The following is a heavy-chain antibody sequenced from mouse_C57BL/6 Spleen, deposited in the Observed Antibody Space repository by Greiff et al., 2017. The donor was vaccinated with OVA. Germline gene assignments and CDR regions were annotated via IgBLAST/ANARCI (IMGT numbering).Heavy chain of an antibody. J-gene: IGHJ1*03. CDR3: ARGATVVAHWYFDV. Sequence: EVKLVESGGGLVKPGGSLKLSCAASGFTFSDYGMHWVRQAPEKGLEWVAYISSGSSTIYYADTVKGRFTISRDNAKNTLFLQMTSLRSEDTAMYYCARGATVVAHWYFDVWGTGTTVTVSS. D-gene: IGHD1-1*01. CDR1: GFTFSDYG. V-gene: IGHV5-17*01. CDR2: ISSGSSTI.